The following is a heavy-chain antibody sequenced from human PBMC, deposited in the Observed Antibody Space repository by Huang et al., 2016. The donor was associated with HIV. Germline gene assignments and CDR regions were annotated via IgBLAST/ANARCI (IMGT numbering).Heavy chain of an antibody. CDR2: IRDRGST. CDR1: GGSFSGHY. Sequence: QVQLQQWGAELLKPSETLSLTCAVSGGSFSGHYWTWIRQPPGRGLEWIGEIRDRGSTTYNPSLKSRVTMSGDTSQSQFSLKLNSVTAADTAIYYCARMFKYDSGGYWGNDAFDIWGQGTMVTVSS. V-gene: IGHV4-34*02. J-gene: IGHJ3*02. CDR3: ARMFKYDSGGYWGNDAFDI. D-gene: IGHD3-22*01.